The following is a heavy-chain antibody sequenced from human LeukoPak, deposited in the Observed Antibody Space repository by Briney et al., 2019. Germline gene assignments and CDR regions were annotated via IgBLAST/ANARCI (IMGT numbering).Heavy chain of an antibody. Sequence: SVKVSCKASGGTFSSYAISWVRQAPGQGLEWMGGIIPIFGTANYAQKFQGRVAITADESTSTAYMELSSLRSEDTAVYYCARPLDYDILTGYCPFGYWGQGTLVTVSS. CDR2: IIPIFGTA. CDR3: ARPLDYDILTGYCPFGY. CDR1: GGTFSSYA. V-gene: IGHV1-69*13. D-gene: IGHD3-9*01. J-gene: IGHJ4*02.